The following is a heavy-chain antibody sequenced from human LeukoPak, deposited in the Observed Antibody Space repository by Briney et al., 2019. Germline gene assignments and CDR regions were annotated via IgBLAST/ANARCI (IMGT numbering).Heavy chain of an antibody. CDR2: ICPGGST. CDR1: TFTVIDHY. J-gene: IGHJ6*02. CDR3: ARGAGVSHYYYYAMDI. D-gene: IGHD2-21*01. Sequence: GGSLRLSCAASTFTVIDHYMTWVRQAPGRGLERVAAICPGGSTYYADSVKGRFTISRDKSKNTLYLQMNTLGAEETAVYYCARGAGVSHYYYYAMDIWGQGTTVTVSS. V-gene: IGHV3-66*02.